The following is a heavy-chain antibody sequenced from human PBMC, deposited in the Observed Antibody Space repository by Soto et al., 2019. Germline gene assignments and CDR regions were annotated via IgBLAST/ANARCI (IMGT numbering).Heavy chain of an antibody. D-gene: IGHD6-13*01. CDR1: GFTFSNAW. CDR3: TTPYSSSWGAFDI. Sequence: SLRLSCAASGFTFSNAWMSWVRQAPGKGLEWVGRIKSKTDGGTTDYAAPVKGRFTISRDDSKNTLYLQMNSLKTEDTAVYYCTTPYSSSWGAFDIWGQGTMVTVSS. CDR2: IKSKTDGGTT. J-gene: IGHJ3*02. V-gene: IGHV3-15*01.